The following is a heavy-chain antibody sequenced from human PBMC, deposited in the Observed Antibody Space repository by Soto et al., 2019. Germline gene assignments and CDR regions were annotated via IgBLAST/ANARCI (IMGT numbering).Heavy chain of an antibody. CDR2: ISGSGGSK. J-gene: IGHJ4*02. Sequence: EVQLLESGGGLVQPGGSLRLSCAASGFTFSSYAMSWFRQAPGKGWEWVSAISGSGGSKYYADSVKGRFTISRDNSKNTLYLQMNSLRAEDTAVYYCAKDRKVRGVSTTNLDYWGQGTLVTVSS. CDR1: GFTFSSYA. CDR3: AKDRKVRGVSTTNLDY. D-gene: IGHD3-10*01. V-gene: IGHV3-23*01.